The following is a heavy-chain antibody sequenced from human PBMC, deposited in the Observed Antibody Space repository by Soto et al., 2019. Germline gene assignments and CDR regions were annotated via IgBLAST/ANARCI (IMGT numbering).Heavy chain of an antibody. CDR3: GGGGGGVGEASFDS. CDR2: INAGNGRE. J-gene: IGHJ4*02. D-gene: IGHD3-10*01. Sequence: GASVKVSCKTSGYTFTSYTLHWVRQAPGQGLEWMGWINAGNGREKYSQRFQDRVSLSTDKSATTAYMELRSLRSEDTAMYYWGGGGGGVGEASFDSWGQGTLVTVSS. V-gene: IGHV1-3*01. CDR1: GYTFTSYT.